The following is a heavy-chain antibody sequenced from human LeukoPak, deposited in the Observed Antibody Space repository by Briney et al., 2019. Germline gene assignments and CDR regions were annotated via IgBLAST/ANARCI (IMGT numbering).Heavy chain of an antibody. D-gene: IGHD3-10*01. CDR2: ISWNSGSI. Sequence: PGGSLRLSCAASGFTFHYYATLWGRQAPGKGLEWVSGISWNSGSIGYADSVKGRFTISRDNAKNSLYLQMNSLRAEDTALYYCAKDLCAMVRGVLKSWGQGTLVTVSP. CDR1: GFTFHYYA. V-gene: IGHV3-9*01. J-gene: IGHJ4*02. CDR3: AKDLCAMVRGVLKS.